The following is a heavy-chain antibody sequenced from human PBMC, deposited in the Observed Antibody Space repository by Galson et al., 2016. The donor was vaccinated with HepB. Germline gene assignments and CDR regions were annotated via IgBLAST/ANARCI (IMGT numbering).Heavy chain of an antibody. CDR3: AKRRRLVRALKESSPLDH. CDR1: GGSFSDYY. J-gene: IGHJ4*02. D-gene: IGHD3-10*01. V-gene: IGHV4-34*01. Sequence: SETLSLTCAVYGGSFSDYYWSWIRQPPGKGLEWIGEITHSGSTNYNPSLKTRVSIPVDTSKNQFSLNLSSVTAADTAVYYCAKRRRLVRALKESSPLDHWGRGTLVTVSS. CDR2: ITHSGST.